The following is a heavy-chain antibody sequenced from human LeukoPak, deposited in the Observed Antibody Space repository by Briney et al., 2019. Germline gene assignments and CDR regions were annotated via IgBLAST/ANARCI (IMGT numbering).Heavy chain of an antibody. CDR2: ISYDGSNK. V-gene: IGHV3-30*04. Sequence: GGSLRLSCAASGFTFSSYAMHWVREAPGKGLEGGAVISYDGSNKYYADSVKGRLTISRDNSKYTLYLQMNSLRAEDTAVYYCASDLDTMIVVVNVVWGQGTLVTVSS. CDR3: ASDLDTMIVVVNVV. CDR1: GFTFSSYA. D-gene: IGHD3-22*01. J-gene: IGHJ4*02.